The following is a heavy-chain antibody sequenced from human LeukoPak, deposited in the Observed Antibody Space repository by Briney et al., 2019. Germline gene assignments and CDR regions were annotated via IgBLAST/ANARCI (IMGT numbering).Heavy chain of an antibody. Sequence: GGSLRLSCAASGFTFSSYWMHWVRQAPGKGLVWVSRINSDGSSTSYADSVKARFTISRHNAKTTLYLQMNSLRAEDTAVYYCARDPVVGAMNAHFHWFDPWGQGTLVTVSS. CDR2: INSDGSST. J-gene: IGHJ5*02. D-gene: IGHD1-26*01. CDR3: ARDPVVGAMNAHFHWFDP. CDR1: GFTFSSYW. V-gene: IGHV3-74*01.